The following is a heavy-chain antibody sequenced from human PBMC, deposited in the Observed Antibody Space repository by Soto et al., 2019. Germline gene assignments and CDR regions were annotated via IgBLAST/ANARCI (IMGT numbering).Heavy chain of an antibody. J-gene: IGHJ6*02. D-gene: IGHD5-18*01. CDR3: ARADTAMVPTGMDV. CDR1: GDSVSSNSAA. CDR2: TYYRSKWYN. Sequence: SQTLSLTCAISGDSVSSNSAAWNWIRQSPSRGLEWLGRTYYRSKWYNDYAVSVKSRITINPDTSKSQFSLQLNSVTPEDTAVYYCARADTAMVPTGMDVWGQGTTVTVSS. V-gene: IGHV6-1*01.